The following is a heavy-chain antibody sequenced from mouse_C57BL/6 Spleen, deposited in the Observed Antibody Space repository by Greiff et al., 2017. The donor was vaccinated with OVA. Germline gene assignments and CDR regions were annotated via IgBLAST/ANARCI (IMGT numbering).Heavy chain of an antibody. J-gene: IGHJ2*01. CDR1: GFNIKDDY. Sequence: EVQRVESGAELVRPGASVKLSCTASGFNIKDDYMHWVKQRPEQGLEWIGWIDPENGDTEYASKFQGKATITADTSSNTAYLQLSSLTSEDTAVYYCTTNGNYDFDYWGQGTTLTVSS. V-gene: IGHV14-4*01. CDR3: TTNGNYDFDY. CDR2: IDPENGDT. D-gene: IGHD2-1*01.